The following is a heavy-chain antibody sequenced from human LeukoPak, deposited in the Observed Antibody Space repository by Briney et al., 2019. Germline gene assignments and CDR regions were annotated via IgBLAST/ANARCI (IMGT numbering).Heavy chain of an antibody. Sequence: SGGSLRLSCAASGFTFTAYTINWVRQAPGKGLEWVSYISSSSSTIYYADSVKGRFTISRDNAKNSLYLQMNSLRAEDTAVYYCARDENDGPTFDPFDYRGQGTLVTVSS. D-gene: IGHD3-3*02. CDR3: ARDENDGPTFDPFDY. J-gene: IGHJ4*02. CDR1: GFTFTAYT. V-gene: IGHV3-48*01. CDR2: ISSSSSTI.